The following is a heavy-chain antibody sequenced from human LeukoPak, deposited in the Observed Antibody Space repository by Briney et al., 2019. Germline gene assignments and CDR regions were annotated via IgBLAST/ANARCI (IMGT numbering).Heavy chain of an antibody. Sequence: SETLSLTCTVSGGSISSYYWSWIRQPAGKGLKWIGRIYTSGSTNYNPSLKSRVTMSVDTSKNQFSLKLSSVTAADTAVYYCAARYSSGWYVYWGQGTLVTVSS. CDR3: AARYSSGWYVY. J-gene: IGHJ4*02. CDR2: IYTSGST. D-gene: IGHD6-19*01. V-gene: IGHV4-4*07. CDR1: GGSISSYY.